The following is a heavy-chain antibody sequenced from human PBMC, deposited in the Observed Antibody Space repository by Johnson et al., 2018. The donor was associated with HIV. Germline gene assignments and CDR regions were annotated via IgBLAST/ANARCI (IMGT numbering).Heavy chain of an antibody. D-gene: IGHD2-15*01. CDR2: ISYDGSNK. Sequence: QVQVLESGGGVVQPGRSLRLSCAASGFTFSSYAMHWVRQAPGKGLEWVAVISYDGSNKYYADSVKGRFTISRDNSKNTLYLQMNSLRAEDTAVYYCARDTSPRFVVVVVAATPSGDAFDIWGQGTMVTVSS. J-gene: IGHJ3*02. V-gene: IGHV3-30-3*01. CDR1: GFTFSSYA. CDR3: ARDTSPRFVVVVVAATPSGDAFDI.